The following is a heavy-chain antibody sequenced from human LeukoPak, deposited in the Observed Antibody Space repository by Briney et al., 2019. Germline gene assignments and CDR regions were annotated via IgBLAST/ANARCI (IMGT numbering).Heavy chain of an antibody. Sequence: GGSLRLSCAASGFTFSSNYMSWVRQAPGKGLEWVSVIYSGGSIYYADSVKGRFTISRDNAKNLVYLQMSSLRAEDTAIYYCARDETYDYESNGYLDFWGQGTVVTVSS. J-gene: IGHJ4*02. CDR3: ARDETYDYESNGYLDF. D-gene: IGHD3-22*01. CDR2: IYSGGSI. CDR1: GFTFSSNY. V-gene: IGHV3-53*01.